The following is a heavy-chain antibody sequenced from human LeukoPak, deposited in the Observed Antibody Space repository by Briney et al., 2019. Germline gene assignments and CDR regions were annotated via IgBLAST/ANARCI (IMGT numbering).Heavy chain of an antibody. CDR3: ARAQRPFTGSWLIDS. CDR2: ISSTGST. D-gene: IGHD6-13*01. V-gene: IGHV4-61*02. J-gene: IGHJ5*01. CDR1: GGSISSDNYY. Sequence: SETLSLTCTVSGGSISSDNYYWNWVRQPAGQGVEWISRISSTGSTNYNPSLKSRVTFTLDTSKNHFSLILSSVTAADTALYYCARAQRPFTGSWLIDSWGQGTLVTVSS.